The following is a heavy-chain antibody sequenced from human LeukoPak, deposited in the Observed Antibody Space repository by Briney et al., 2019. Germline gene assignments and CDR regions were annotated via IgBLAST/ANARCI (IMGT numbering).Heavy chain of an antibody. V-gene: IGHV3-30*18. Sequence: GGSLRLYCAASGFTFSSYGMHWVRQAPGKGLEWVAVISYDGSNKYYADSVKGRFTISRDNSKNTLYLQMNSLRAEDTAVYYCAKDGSIYYDFWSGPFDYWGQGTLVTVSS. CDR1: GFTFSSYG. J-gene: IGHJ4*02. CDR2: ISYDGSNK. D-gene: IGHD3-3*01. CDR3: AKDGSIYYDFWSGPFDY.